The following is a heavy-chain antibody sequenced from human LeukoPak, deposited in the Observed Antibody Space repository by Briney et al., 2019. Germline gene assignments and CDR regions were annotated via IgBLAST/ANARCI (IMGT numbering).Heavy chain of an antibody. Sequence: GSSVKVSCKASGGTFSSYAISWVRQAPGQGLEWMGRIIPILGIANYAQKFQGRVTITADKSTSTAYMELSSLRSEDTAVYYCAKQAAMFREPLGYFDYWGQGTLVTVSS. CDR1: GGTFSSYA. D-gene: IGHD3-10*02. CDR2: IIPILGIA. J-gene: IGHJ4*02. CDR3: AKQAAMFREPLGYFDY. V-gene: IGHV1-69*04.